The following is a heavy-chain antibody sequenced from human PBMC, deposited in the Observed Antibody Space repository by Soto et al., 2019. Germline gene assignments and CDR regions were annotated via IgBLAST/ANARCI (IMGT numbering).Heavy chain of an antibody. J-gene: IGHJ5*02. D-gene: IGHD6-6*01. CDR2: IIPIFGTA. Sequence: GASVKVSCKASRGTFSSYAISWVRQAPGQGLEWMGGIIPIFGTANYAQKFQGRVTITADESTSTAYMELSSLRSEDTAVYYCAINPSIAAVKPWFDPWGQGTLVTVSS. CDR1: RGTFSSYA. V-gene: IGHV1-69*13. CDR3: AINPSIAAVKPWFDP.